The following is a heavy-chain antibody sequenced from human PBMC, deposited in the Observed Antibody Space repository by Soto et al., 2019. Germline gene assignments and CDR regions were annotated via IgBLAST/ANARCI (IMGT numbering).Heavy chain of an antibody. V-gene: IGHV4-59*01. J-gene: IGHJ4*02. Sequence: PSETLSLTCTVSGGSISSYYWSWIRQPPGKGLEWIGYIYYSGSTNYNPSLKSRVTISVDTSKNQFSLKLSSVTAADTAVYYCAGGEYYDSSGYLFDYWGQGTLVTVSS. CDR1: GGSISSYY. CDR3: AGGEYYDSSGYLFDY. CDR2: IYYSGST. D-gene: IGHD3-22*01.